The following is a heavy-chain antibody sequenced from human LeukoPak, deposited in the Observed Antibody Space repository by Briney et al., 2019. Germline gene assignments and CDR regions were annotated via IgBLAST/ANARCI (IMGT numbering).Heavy chain of an antibody. V-gene: IGHV3-23*01. Sequence: GGSLRLSCAASGFTFSDYAMSWLRQAPGKGLEWVSSTRASGGSTFYADSVKGRFTISRDNSENTLFLQMNSLRADDAAVYYCAKDQIGVLPDAFDIWGQGTMVSVSS. CDR3: AKDQIGVLPDAFDI. D-gene: IGHD3-10*01. CDR2: TRASGGST. CDR1: GFTFSDYA. J-gene: IGHJ3*02.